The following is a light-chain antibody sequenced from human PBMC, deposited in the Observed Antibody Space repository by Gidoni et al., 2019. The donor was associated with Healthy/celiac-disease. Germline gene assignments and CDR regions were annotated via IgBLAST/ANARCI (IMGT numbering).Light chain of an antibody. CDR3: QQYYSTPLT. Sequence: DIVMTQSPDSLAVSLGERATINCKSSQSVLYSSNNKHYLAWYQQKPGQPPKLLIYWASTRESGVPDRFSGSGSGTDFTLTISSLQAEDVAVYYCQQYYSTPLTFGGGTKWRSN. V-gene: IGKV4-1*01. J-gene: IGKJ4*01. CDR2: WAS. CDR1: QSVLYSSNNKHY.